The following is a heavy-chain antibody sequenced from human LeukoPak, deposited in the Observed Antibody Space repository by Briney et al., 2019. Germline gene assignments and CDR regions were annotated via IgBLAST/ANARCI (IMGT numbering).Heavy chain of an antibody. V-gene: IGHV3-11*04. Sequence: GGSLRLSCVASGFTFSDYHMTWIRQAPGKGLEWISYISNTGRTTYYADSVKGRFTISRDDAKNSLFLEMNSLRAEDTAVYYCARDGSPLRFYEMDVWGKGTTVIVSS. CDR2: ISNTGRTT. D-gene: IGHD2-2*03. J-gene: IGHJ6*04. CDR1: GFTFSDYH. CDR3: ARDGSPLRFYEMDV.